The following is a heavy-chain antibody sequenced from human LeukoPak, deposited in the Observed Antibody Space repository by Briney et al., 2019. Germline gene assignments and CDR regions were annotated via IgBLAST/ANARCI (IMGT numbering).Heavy chain of an antibody. Sequence: PGGSLRLSCAVSGFAFISYSMNWVRQAPGKGLEWVSSISSSSTYIYYADSVKGRFTISRDNAKNSLYLQMNSLRAEDTAVYYCARDGQGYSGSYYAPTNFDYWGQGTLVTVSS. D-gene: IGHD1-26*01. J-gene: IGHJ4*02. CDR3: ARDGQGYSGSYYAPTNFDY. CDR2: ISSSSTYI. V-gene: IGHV3-21*01. CDR1: GFAFISYS.